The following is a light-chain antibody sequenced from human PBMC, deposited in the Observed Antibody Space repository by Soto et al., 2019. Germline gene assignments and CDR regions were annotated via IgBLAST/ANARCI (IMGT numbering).Light chain of an antibody. CDR3: QQYNSYWT. J-gene: IGKJ1*01. CDR1: QLVNSW. CDR2: DAT. V-gene: IGKV1-5*01. Sequence: DVQMTQSPSTLSASVGDRVTITCRASQLVNSWLAWYQQKPGRAPKLLIYDATSLESGAPSRFSGSRSGTEFTLTISSLQPDDSATYYCQQYNSYWTFGQGTRVEIK.